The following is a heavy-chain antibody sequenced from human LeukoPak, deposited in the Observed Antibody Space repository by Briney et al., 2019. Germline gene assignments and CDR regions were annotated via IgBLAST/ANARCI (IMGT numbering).Heavy chain of an antibody. D-gene: IGHD2-2*01. CDR3: ARDSLIMPEYCSSTSCFYYYGMDV. CDR1: GGPISSYY. V-gene: IGHV4-4*07. Sequence: SETLSLTCTVSGGPISSYYWSWIRQPAGKGLEWIGRIYTSGSTNYNPSLKSRVTMSVDTSKNQFSLKLSSVTAADTAVYYCARDSLIMPEYCSSTSCFYYYGMDVWGQGTTVTVSS. CDR2: IYTSGST. J-gene: IGHJ6*02.